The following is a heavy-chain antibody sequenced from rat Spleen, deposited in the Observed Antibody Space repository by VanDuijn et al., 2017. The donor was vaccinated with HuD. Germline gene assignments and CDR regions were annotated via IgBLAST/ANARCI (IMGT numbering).Heavy chain of an antibody. CDR2: IFNGGTMA. J-gene: IGHJ2*01. CDR3: ATQSIIRVPLFDY. CDR1: GFTFSDYD. Sequence: EVQLVESDGGLVQPGRSLKLSCAASGFTFSDYDMAWVRQAPKQGLEWVATIFNGGTMAYYRDSVKGRFTVSRHTAKSTLYLQMDSLRSEDTATYYCATQSIIRVPLFDYWGQGVMVTVSS. V-gene: IGHV5S10*01. D-gene: IGHD4-3*01.